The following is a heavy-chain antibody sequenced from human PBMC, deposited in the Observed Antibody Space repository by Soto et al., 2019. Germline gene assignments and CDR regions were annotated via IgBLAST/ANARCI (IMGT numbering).Heavy chain of an antibody. J-gene: IGHJ6*02. D-gene: IGHD3-16*01. CDR1: GGSVSSGSYY. CDR2: IYYSGST. CDR3: VRPRPSGENYGMDV. V-gene: IGHV4-61*01. Sequence: TLSLTCTVSGGSVSSGSYYWSWIRQPPGKGLEWIGYIYYSGSTNYNPSLESRVTISVDTSKNQFSLKLSSVTAADTAVYYCVRPRPSGENYGMDVWGQGTTVTVSS.